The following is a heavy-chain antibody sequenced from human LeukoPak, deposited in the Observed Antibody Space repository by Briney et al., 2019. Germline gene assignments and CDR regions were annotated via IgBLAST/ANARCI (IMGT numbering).Heavy chain of an antibody. Sequence: KPSETLSLTCAVYGGSFSGYYWSWIRQPPGKGLEWIGEINHSGSTNYNPSLKSRVTISVDTSKNQFSLKLSSVTAADTAVYYCARVGIFGVGFDYWGQGTLVTVSS. D-gene: IGHD3-3*01. V-gene: IGHV4-34*01. CDR1: GGSFSGYY. CDR2: INHSGST. CDR3: ARVGIFGVGFDY. J-gene: IGHJ4*02.